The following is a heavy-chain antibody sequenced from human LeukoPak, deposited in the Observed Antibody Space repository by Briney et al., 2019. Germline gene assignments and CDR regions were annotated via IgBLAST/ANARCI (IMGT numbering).Heavy chain of an antibody. CDR2: TYPGDSDT. CDR1: GYSFTSYR. J-gene: IGHJ4*02. D-gene: IGHD3-3*01. V-gene: IGHV5-51*01. Sequence: GESLKISCKGSGYSFTSYRIGWVRQMPGKGLEWMGITYPGDSDTTYSPSFQGQVTISADKSISTAYLQWSSLKASDTAMYYCERTRILEWLSPFDYWGQGTLVTVSS. CDR3: ERTRILEWLSPFDY.